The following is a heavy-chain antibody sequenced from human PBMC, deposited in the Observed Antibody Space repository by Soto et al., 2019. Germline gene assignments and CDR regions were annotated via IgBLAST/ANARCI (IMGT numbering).Heavy chain of an antibody. CDR1: GFTFGNYG. D-gene: IGHD6-13*01. CDR2: ISSDGSRK. V-gene: IGHV3-30*18. Sequence: LRLSCAASGFTFGNYGMHWVRQAPGKGPEWVAVISSDGSRKDYADFVKGRFTISRDDAKNTLSLQMNSLRTDDTALYYCAKDPTIAPRWALDIWGQGTLVTVSS. J-gene: IGHJ3*02. CDR3: AKDPTIAPRWALDI.